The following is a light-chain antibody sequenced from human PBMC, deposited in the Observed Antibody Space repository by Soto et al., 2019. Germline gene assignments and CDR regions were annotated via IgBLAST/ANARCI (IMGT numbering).Light chain of an antibody. CDR3: GTWDSSLSAGV. CDR2: ENT. CDR1: TSNTGNNY. J-gene: IGLJ3*02. Sequence: QSILTQPPSVSAAPGQTVTISCSGSTSNTGNNYVSWYQQLPGTAPKLLIYENTKRPSGIPDRFSGSKSGTSATLGITGLQTGDEADYYCGTWDSSLSAGVFGGGTKVTVL. V-gene: IGLV1-51*02.